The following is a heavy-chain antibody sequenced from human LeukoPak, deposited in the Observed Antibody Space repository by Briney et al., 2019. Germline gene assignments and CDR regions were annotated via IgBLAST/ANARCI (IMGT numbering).Heavy chain of an antibody. D-gene: IGHD3-10*01. CDR3: ARVGSGSYYNPHDYFDY. CDR1: GGSFSGYY. V-gene: IGHV4-34*01. Sequence: PSETLSLTCAVYGGSFSGYYWSWIRQPPGKGLEWIGEINHSGSTNYNPSLKSRVTISVDTSKNQFSLKLSSVTAADTAVYYCARVGSGSYYNPHDYFDYWGQGTLVTVSS. CDR2: INHSGST. J-gene: IGHJ4*02.